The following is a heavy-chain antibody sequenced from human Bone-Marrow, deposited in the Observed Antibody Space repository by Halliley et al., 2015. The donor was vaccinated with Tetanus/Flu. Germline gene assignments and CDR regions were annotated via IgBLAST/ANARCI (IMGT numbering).Heavy chain of an antibody. D-gene: IGHD3-16*01. CDR2: IYGSSGHT. Sequence: SLRLSCAASGFTFSNTVMGWVHQAPGQGLEWVSTIYGSSGHTYYADSVKGRFTISRDNSKNTLYLQMNSLTFEDAAVYYCAKGTRIGDVYRAFEIWGQGAVVSVSS. V-gene: IGHV3-23*01. J-gene: IGHJ3*02. CDR1: GFTFSNTV. CDR3: AKGTRIGDVYRAFEI.